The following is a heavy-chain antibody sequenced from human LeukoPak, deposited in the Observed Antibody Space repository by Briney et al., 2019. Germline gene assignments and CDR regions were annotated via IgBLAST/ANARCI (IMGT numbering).Heavy chain of an antibody. CDR2: VNPKSGAT. CDR1: GYTFTDYY. D-gene: IGHD4/OR15-4a*01. V-gene: IGHV1-2*02. Sequence: ASVRVSCKTSGYTFTDYYLHWLRQAPEQGLEWMGWVNPKSGATNYAQRFQGRVTMTWQTSISTGNMELSSLRSDDTAVYYCARAYEYGRFDPWGQGTLVTVSS. CDR3: ARAYEYGRFDP. J-gene: IGHJ5*02.